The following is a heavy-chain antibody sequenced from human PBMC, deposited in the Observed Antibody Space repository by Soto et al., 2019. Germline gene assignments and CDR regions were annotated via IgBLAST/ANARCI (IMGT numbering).Heavy chain of an antibody. V-gene: IGHV1-24*01. Sequence: ASVKVSCKVSGYTLTELSMHWVRQAPGKGLEWMGGFDPEDGETIYAQKFQGRVTMTEDTSTDTAYMELSSLRSEDTAVYYCETGITNYDILTGYPSPRFDYWGQGTLVTVSS. CDR2: FDPEDGET. CDR3: ETGITNYDILTGYPSPRFDY. J-gene: IGHJ4*02. CDR1: GYTLTELS. D-gene: IGHD3-9*01.